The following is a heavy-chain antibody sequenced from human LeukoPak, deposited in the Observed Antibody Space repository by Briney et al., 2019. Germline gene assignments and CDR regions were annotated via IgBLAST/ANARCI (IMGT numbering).Heavy chain of an antibody. CDR3: TTPYSSGWYYFDY. V-gene: IGHV3-15*01. CDR1: GFTFSNAW. J-gene: IGHJ4*02. CDR2: IKSKTDGGTT. Sequence: GGSLRLSCAASGFTFSNAWMGWVRQAPGKGLEWVGRIKSKTDGGTTDYAAPVKGRFTISRDDSKNTLYLQMNSLKTEDTAVYYCTTPYSSGWYYFDYWGQGTLVTVSS. D-gene: IGHD6-19*01.